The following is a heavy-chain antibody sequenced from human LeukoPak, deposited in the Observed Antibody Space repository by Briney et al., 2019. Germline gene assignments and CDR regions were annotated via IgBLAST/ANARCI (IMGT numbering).Heavy chain of an antibody. D-gene: IGHD6-13*01. V-gene: IGHV1-69*04. CDR1: GGSFSSYA. Sequence: ASVKVSCKASGGSFSSYAISWVRQAPGQGLEWMGRIIPILGIANYAQKFQGRVTITADKSTSTAYMELSSLRSEDTAVYYCARDSGGGSNFDYWGQGTLVTVSS. J-gene: IGHJ4*02. CDR3: ARDSGGGSNFDY. CDR2: IIPILGIA.